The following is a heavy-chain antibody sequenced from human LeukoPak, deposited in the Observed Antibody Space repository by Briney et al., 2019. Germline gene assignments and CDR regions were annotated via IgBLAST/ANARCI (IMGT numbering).Heavy chain of an antibody. J-gene: IGHJ3*02. CDR2: INPNSGGT. CDR1: GYTFTGYY. Sequence: ASVKVSCKASGYTFTGYYMHWVRQAPGQGLEWMGWINPNSGGTNYAQKFQGRVTMTRDTSISTAYMELSRLRSDDTAVYYCARAYYDILTGYSLDAFDIWGQGTMVTVSS. D-gene: IGHD3-9*01. V-gene: IGHV1-2*02. CDR3: ARAYYDILTGYSLDAFDI.